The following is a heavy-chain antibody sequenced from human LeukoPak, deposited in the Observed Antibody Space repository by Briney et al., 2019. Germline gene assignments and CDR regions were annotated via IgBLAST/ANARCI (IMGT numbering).Heavy chain of an antibody. J-gene: IGHJ4*02. CDR3: ARLRGPLDWNEDDY. CDR2: IYTSGST. D-gene: IGHD1-1*01. CDR1: GGSISSGSYY. Sequence: SQTLSLTXTVSGGSISSGSYYWSWIRQPGGKGLEWIGRIYTSGSTNYNPSLKSRVTISVDTSKNQFSLKLSSVTAADTAVYYCARLRGPLDWNEDDYWGQGTLVTVSS. V-gene: IGHV4-61*02.